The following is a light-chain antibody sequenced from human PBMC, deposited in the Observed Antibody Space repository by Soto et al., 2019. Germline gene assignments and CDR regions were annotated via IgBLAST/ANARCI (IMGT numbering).Light chain of an antibody. J-gene: IGLJ3*02. CDR2: GNS. CDR1: SSNIGAGYE. CDR3: QSYYSSLSGWV. Sequence: QSVLTQPPSVSGAPGQRVTISCTGRSSNIGAGYEVHWYQQLPGTAPKLLIYGNSNRPSGVPDRFSGSKSGTSASLAITGLQAEDEADYYCQSYYSSLSGWVFGGGTKLTV. V-gene: IGLV1-40*01.